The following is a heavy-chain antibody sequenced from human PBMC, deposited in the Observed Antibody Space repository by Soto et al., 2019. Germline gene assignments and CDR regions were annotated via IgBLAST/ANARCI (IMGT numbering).Heavy chain of an antibody. CDR1: GGSISSGGHY. CDR2: IYYSGNT. CDR3: ARDRLMATAGTARHYFGLDV. Sequence: PSWTLSLTGTFCGGSISSGGHYWSWVRQNPGRGLEWIGNIYYSGNTYYNPSLKSRLTISVDTSKNQFSLNLSSVTAADTAVYYCARDRLMATAGTARHYFGLDVWGQGTTVTVS. D-gene: IGHD5-18*01. V-gene: IGHV4-31*03. J-gene: IGHJ6*01.